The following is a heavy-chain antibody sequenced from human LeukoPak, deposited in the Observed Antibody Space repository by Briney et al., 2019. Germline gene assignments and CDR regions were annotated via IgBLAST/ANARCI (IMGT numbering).Heavy chain of an antibody. D-gene: IGHD3-3*01. CDR3: ATDRGWRTSGYYLYYFEY. CDR2: ISGSSGYI. CDR1: GFTFSSYS. V-gene: IGHV3-21*01. Sequence: GGSLRLSCAASGFTFSSYSLNWVRQAPGKGLEWVSSISGSSGYIYYADSVRGRFTISRDNTMNSLYLQMSSLRAEDTAVYYCATDRGWRTSGYYLYYFEYWGQGTLVTYSS. J-gene: IGHJ4*02.